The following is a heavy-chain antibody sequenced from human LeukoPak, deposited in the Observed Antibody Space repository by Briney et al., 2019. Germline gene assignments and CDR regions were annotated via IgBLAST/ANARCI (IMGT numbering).Heavy chain of an antibody. V-gene: IGHV4-34*01. D-gene: IGHD2-2*01. CDR3: ARVRVYCSSTSCYGPFFDY. CDR1: GGSFSGYY. J-gene: IGHJ4*02. CDR2: INHSGST. Sequence: SETLSLTYAVYGGSFSGYYWSWIRQPPGKGLEWIGEINHSGSTNYNPSLKSRVTISVDTSKNQFSLKLSSVTAADTAVYYCARVRVYCSSTSCYGPFFDYWGQGTLVTVSS.